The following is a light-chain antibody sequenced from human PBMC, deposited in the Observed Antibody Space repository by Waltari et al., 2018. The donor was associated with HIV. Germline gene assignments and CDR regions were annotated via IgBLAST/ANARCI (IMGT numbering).Light chain of an antibody. CDR3: AAWEDRLNGWV. V-gene: IGLV1-44*01. CDR1: SNNIGINN. CDR2: SSN. J-gene: IGLJ3*02. Sequence: QSVLTQPPSASGTPGQRVTISCSGSSNNIGINNVNWYQHHPGTAPKLLIYSSNQRPSGVPDRFYGSKSGTSAALAISGLQAEDEADYYCAAWEDRLNGWVYGGGTKLTVL.